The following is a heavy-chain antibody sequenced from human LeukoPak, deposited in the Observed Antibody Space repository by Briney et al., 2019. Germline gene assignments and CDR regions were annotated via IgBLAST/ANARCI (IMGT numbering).Heavy chain of an antibody. V-gene: IGHV3-9*01. D-gene: IGHD6-19*01. CDR3: AKDKGSGWVFDY. CDR1: GFTFDDYA. CDR2: ISWNSGSI. J-gene: IGHJ4*02. Sequence: QPGGSLRLSYAPSGFTFDDYAMHWVRQAPGKGLEWVSGISWNSGSIGYADSVKGRFTISRDNAKNSLYLQMNSLRAEDTALYYCAKDKGSGWVFDYWGQRTLDSVSS.